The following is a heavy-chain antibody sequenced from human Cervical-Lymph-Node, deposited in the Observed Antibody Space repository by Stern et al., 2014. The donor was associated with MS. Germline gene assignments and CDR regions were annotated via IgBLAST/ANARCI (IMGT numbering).Heavy chain of an antibody. D-gene: IGHD3-16*01. J-gene: IGHJ4*02. CDR1: GFTFGDYA. Sequence: EVQLVESGGGLIKPGRSLRLSCTSSGFTFGDYAMNWFRQAPGKGLEWVGFIRSKAFGGTTEYAASVKGRFTISRDDSKSIAYLQMNSLKTEDTAVYYCARRKFAGGYYFDFWGQGTLVTVSS. V-gene: IGHV3-49*05. CDR2: IRSKAFGGTT. CDR3: ARRKFAGGYYFDF.